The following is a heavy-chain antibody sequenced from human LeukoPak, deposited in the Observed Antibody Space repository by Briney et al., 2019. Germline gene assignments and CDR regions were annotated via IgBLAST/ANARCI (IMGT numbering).Heavy chain of an antibody. V-gene: IGHV3-53*01. Sequence: QTGGSLRLSCAASGFTISLNYMGWVRQAPGKGLEWVATIYTGDSRDYLESVRGRLTISTDKSKSILYLQMNSLRVEDTAVYFCARGLPGGTARQLDVFDYWGQGTLVTVSS. J-gene: IGHJ4*02. D-gene: IGHD5-24*01. CDR1: GFTISLNY. CDR3: ARGLPGGTARQLDVFDY. CDR2: IYTGDSR.